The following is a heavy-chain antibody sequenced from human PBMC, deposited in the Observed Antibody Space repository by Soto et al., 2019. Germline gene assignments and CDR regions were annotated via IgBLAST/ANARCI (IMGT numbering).Heavy chain of an antibody. V-gene: IGHV3-23*01. CDR1: GFTFSSYA. Sequence: PGGSLRLSCAASGFTFSSYAMSWVRQAPGKGLEWVSAISGNGGSTYYADSVKGRFTISRDNSKNTLYLQMNSLRAEDTAVYYCAKDNVLRYFDWPPGDYWGQGTLVTVSS. CDR2: ISGNGGST. CDR3: AKDNVLRYFDWPPGDY. D-gene: IGHD3-9*01. J-gene: IGHJ4*02.